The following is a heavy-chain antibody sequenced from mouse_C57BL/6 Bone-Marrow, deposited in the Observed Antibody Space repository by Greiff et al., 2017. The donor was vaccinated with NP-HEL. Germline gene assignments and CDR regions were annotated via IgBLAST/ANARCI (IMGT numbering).Heavy chain of an antibody. Sequence: QVQLKESGAELVRPGASVKLSCKASGYTFTDYYINWVKQRPGQGLEWIARIYPGSGNTYYNEKFKGKATLTAEKSSSTAYMQLSSLTSEDSAVYFCARGDWDCWYFDVWGTGTTVTVSS. J-gene: IGHJ1*03. D-gene: IGHD4-1*01. V-gene: IGHV1-76*01. CDR1: GYTFTDYY. CDR2: IYPGSGNT. CDR3: ARGDWDCWYFDV.